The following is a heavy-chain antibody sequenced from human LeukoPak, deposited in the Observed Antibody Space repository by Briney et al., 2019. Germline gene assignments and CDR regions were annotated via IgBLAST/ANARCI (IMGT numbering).Heavy chain of an antibody. D-gene: IGHD2/OR15-2a*01. CDR2: ISSSGDST. J-gene: IGHJ4*02. CDR1: GFTFSNYG. V-gene: IGHV3-23*01. CDR3: AKDDGNNAKLLLDY. Sequence: GGSLRLSCAVSGFTFSNYGMSWVRQAPGKGLEWVSVISSSGDSTYYADSVKGRFTISRDNSKNTLYLQMDGLRAEDTAIYYCAKDDGNNAKLLLDYWGQGTLVTVSS.